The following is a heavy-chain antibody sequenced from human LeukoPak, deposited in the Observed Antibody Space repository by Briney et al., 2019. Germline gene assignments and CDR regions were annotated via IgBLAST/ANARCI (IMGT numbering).Heavy chain of an antibody. D-gene: IGHD3-3*01. J-gene: IGHJ4*02. V-gene: IGHV3-53*01. CDR1: GFTVSSNY. Sequence: GGSLLPSFAASGFTVSSNYLSWVRPAPGKGLEGVSVIYSGGSTYYADAVKGRFTISRDNSKNTLYLQMNSLRAEDTAVYYCARSANYDFWSGYLGAFDYWGQGTLVTVSS. CDR3: ARSANYDFWSGYLGAFDY. CDR2: IYSGGST.